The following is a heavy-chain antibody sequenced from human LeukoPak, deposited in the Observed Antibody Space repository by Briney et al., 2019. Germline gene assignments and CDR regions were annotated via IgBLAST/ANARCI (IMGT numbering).Heavy chain of an antibody. CDR3: ARDRITMARGVSAHGLDP. D-gene: IGHD3-10*01. V-gene: IGHV1-18*01. CDR1: GYSSSNYG. CDR2: IHIYRGNT. J-gene: IGHJ5*02. Sequence: ASVKVSCKASGYSSSNYGISWVRQAPGQGLEWMGWIHIYRGNTNYAQKFQGRVTMTTDTSTSTVYMEVRGLRSDDTAMYYCARDRITMARGVSAHGLDPWGQGTLVTVSS.